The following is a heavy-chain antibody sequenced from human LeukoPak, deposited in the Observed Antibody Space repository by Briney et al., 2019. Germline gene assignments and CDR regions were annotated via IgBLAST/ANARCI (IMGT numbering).Heavy chain of an antibody. Sequence: PSETLSLTCTVSGGSISSRSHYWGWIRQPPGKGLEWIGSIYYSGSTYYNPSLKSRVTISVDASKNQFSLKLSSVTAADTAVYYCARDFGDYYFDYWGQGTLVTVSS. V-gene: IGHV4-39*02. CDR3: ARDFGDYYFDY. CDR1: GGSISSRSHY. D-gene: IGHD2-21*01. J-gene: IGHJ4*02. CDR2: IYYSGST.